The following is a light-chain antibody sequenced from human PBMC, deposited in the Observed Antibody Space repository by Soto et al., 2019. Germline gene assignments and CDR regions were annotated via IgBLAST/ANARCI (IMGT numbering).Light chain of an antibody. V-gene: IGLV2-8*01. J-gene: IGLJ2*01. CDR1: SSDIGGYKY. Sequence: QSALTQPPSASGSPGQSVTISCTGTSSDIGGYKYVSWYQQHPGKAPKLMIYEVTERPSGVPDRFSGSQSGNTASLTVSGLQAEDEADYYCSSFAGSNNLIFGGGTKVIVL. CDR2: EVT. CDR3: SSFAGSNNLI.